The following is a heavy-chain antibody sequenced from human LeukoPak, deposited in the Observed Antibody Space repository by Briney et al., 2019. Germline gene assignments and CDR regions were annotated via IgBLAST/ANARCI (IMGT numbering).Heavy chain of an antibody. V-gene: IGHV3-13*01. CDR2: FGSAGDT. CDR1: GFPFSAYD. J-gene: IGHJ2*01. CDR3: VRGALPGDNWYFDL. Sequence: GGSLRLSCATSGFPFSAYDMHWVRQAPGKGLEWVSAFGSAGDTYYPGAVKGRFTISRDYAKNSLFLQMKNLIAGDKAVYFCVRGALPGDNWYFDLWDRGTLVTVSS.